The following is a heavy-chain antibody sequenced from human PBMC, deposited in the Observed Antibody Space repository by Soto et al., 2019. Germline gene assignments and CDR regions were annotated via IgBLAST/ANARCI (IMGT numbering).Heavy chain of an antibody. J-gene: IGHJ6*02. D-gene: IGHD3-10*01. V-gene: IGHV4-4*02. Sequence: SETLSLTCAVPVRSIISSNWWSCVRQPPGKGLAWIGEIYHSGGTNYNPSLKSRVTISVDKSKNQFSLKLSSVTAADTAVYYCARSASGGYYYYYYGMDVWGQGTTVTVSS. CDR1: VRSIISSNW. CDR2: IYHSGGT. CDR3: ARSASGGYYYYYYGMDV.